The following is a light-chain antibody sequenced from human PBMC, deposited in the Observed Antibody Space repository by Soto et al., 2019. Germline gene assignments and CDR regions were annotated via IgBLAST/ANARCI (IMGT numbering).Light chain of an antibody. Sequence: EIVLTQSPGTLSLSPGERATLSCRASETISSNYLAWYQQKPGQAPRLLISGASSRATGIPDRFSGSGSGTDFTLTITRLEPEDFAVYYCQQYSTSPITFGQGTRLEIK. CDR2: GAS. J-gene: IGKJ5*01. CDR1: ETISSNY. V-gene: IGKV3-20*01. CDR3: QQYSTSPIT.